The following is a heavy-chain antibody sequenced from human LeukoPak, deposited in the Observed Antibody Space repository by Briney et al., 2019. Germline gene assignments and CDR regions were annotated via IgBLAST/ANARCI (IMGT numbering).Heavy chain of an antibody. Sequence: GRSLRLSCAASGFTFSSYGMHWVRQAPGKGLEWVAVISYDGSNKYYADSVKGRFTISRDNSKNTLYLQLNSLRAEDTAVYCCAKTYLWFGELQSDYYFDYWGQGTLVTVSS. CDR3: AKTYLWFGELQSDYYFDY. V-gene: IGHV3-30*18. J-gene: IGHJ4*02. CDR1: GFTFSSYG. CDR2: ISYDGSNK. D-gene: IGHD3-10*01.